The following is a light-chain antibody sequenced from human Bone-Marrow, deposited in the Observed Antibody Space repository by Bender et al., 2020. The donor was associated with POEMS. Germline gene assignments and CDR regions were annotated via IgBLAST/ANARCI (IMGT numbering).Light chain of an antibody. J-gene: IGLJ2*01. V-gene: IGLV2-23*01. Sequence: QSALTQPASVSGSLGQSITISCTGSSSDFGSYNLVSWYQHHPGKAPHLLIYDDTKRPSGVSNRFSGSKSGNTASRTISGLQAEDEADYYCCSYANSGTLVVFGGGTKLTVL. CDR1: SSDFGSYNL. CDR2: DDT. CDR3: CSYANSGTLVV.